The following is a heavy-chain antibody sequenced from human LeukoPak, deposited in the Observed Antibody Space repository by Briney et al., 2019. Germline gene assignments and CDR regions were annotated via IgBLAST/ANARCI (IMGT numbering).Heavy chain of an antibody. Sequence: PSETLSLTCAVSVGSISSGNWWTWVRQSPGRGLEWIGEIYHNGTLNSNPSLKSRVTISAHSFKNHFSLKLTSATAADTAVYYCATAPILRGEGGEHYKYGMDVWGQGTTVIVSS. CDR1: VGSISSGNW. CDR3: ATAPILRGEGGEHYKYGMDV. J-gene: IGHJ6*02. CDR2: IYHNGTL. D-gene: IGHD2-2*02. V-gene: IGHV4-4*02.